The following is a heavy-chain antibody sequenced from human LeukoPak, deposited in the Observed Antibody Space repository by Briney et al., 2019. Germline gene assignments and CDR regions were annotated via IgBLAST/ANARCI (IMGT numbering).Heavy chain of an antibody. V-gene: IGHV1-18*01. Sequence: GASVKVSCKASGYTFTSYGISWVRQAPGQGLEWMGWINTYNGNTNYAQKLQGRVTMTTDTSTSTAYMELRSLRSDDTAVYYCARESVRFPEYSSSGADIWGQGTMVTVSS. CDR2: INTYNGNT. D-gene: IGHD6-6*01. CDR3: ARESVRFPEYSSSGADI. CDR1: GYTFTSYG. J-gene: IGHJ3*02.